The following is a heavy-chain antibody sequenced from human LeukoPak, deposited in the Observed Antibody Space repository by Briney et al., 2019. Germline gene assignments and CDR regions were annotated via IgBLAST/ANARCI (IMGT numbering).Heavy chain of an antibody. D-gene: IGHD6-13*01. CDR3: AKERSSSSIYGMDV. CDR1: GFTFSSYA. Sequence: GRSLRLSCAASGFTFSSYAMHWVRQAPGKGLEWVAVISYDGSNKYYADSVKGRFTISRDHSKKTLYLQMNSLRAEDTAVYYCAKERSSSSIYGMDVWGQGTTVTVSS. J-gene: IGHJ6*02. CDR2: ISYDGSNK. V-gene: IGHV3-30-3*01.